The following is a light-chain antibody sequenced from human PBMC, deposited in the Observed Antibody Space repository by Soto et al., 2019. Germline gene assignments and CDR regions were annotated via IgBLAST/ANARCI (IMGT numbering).Light chain of an antibody. CDR2: EAT. Sequence: AIRMTQSPSSLSASTGDRVTITCRASQGISSYLAWYQQKPGKAPKLLIYEATTLQNGVPSRFSGSGSGTDFSLTISSLQPGDSAIYFCQRGNSFSTAFGQGTRLEI. V-gene: IGKV1-8*01. J-gene: IGKJ5*01. CDR1: QGISSY. CDR3: QRGNSFSTA.